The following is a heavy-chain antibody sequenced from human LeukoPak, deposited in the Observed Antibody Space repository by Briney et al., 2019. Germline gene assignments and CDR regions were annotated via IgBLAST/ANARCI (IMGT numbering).Heavy chain of an antibody. CDR2: INPNSGGT. J-gene: IGHJ4*02. Sequence: ASVKDSCKTSGYTFTDYYMHWVRQAPGQGLEWMGWINPNSGGTNYAQKFQGRVTMTRDTSISTAYMELSRLRSDDTAVYYCARLIRDFWSGYPDYWGQGTLVTVSS. CDR3: ARLIRDFWSGYPDY. CDR1: GYTFTDYY. V-gene: IGHV1-2*02. D-gene: IGHD3-3*01.